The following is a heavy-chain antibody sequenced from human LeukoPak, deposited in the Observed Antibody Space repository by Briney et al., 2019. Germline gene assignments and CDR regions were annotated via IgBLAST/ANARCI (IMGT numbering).Heavy chain of an antibody. CDR3: AREDPLTAHFDY. V-gene: IGHV4-59*01. J-gene: IGHJ4*02. CDR1: GGSFSGYY. CDR2: IHYSGAT. Sequence: SETLSLTCAVYGGSFSGYYWSWVRQPPEKGLEWIGYIHYSGATNYNPSLKSRVSISIDTPRNQFSLSLSSVTAADTAVYYCAREDPLTAHFDYWGQGTLVTVSS. D-gene: IGHD2-21*02.